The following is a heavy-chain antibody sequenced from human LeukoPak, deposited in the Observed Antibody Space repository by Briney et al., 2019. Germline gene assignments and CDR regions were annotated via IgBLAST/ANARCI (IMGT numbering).Heavy chain of an antibody. CDR3: AGNLYYYDSSSYYYY. CDR1: GFTVSSNY. D-gene: IGHD3-22*01. J-gene: IGHJ4*02. Sequence: GGSLRLSCAASGFTVSSNYMSWVRQAPGKGLEWVSAIYTGGSTYYAGSVKGRFTISRDNSKNTLYLQMNSLRAEDTAVYYCAGNLYYYDSSSYYYYWGQGTLVTVSS. CDR2: IYTGGST. V-gene: IGHV3-66*01.